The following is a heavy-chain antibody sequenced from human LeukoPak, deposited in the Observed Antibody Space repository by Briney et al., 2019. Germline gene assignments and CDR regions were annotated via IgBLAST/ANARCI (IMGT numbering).Heavy chain of an antibody. Sequence: SETLSLTCTVSGASISGYYWSWIRQPPGKGLEWIGYVFYSGRTSYNPSLKSRVTISVDTSEDQFSLKMTSVTAADTPVYYCARFAYCGSDCWYYFDYWGQGILVTVSS. CDR1: GASISGYY. CDR2: VFYSGRT. D-gene: IGHD2-21*02. V-gene: IGHV4-59*08. J-gene: IGHJ4*02. CDR3: ARFAYCGSDCWYYFDY.